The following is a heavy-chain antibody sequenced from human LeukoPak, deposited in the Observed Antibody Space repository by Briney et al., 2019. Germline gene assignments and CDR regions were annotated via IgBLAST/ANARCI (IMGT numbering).Heavy chain of an antibody. CDR3: ARALTPDSIMITFGGVIVIGY. J-gene: IGHJ4*02. CDR1: TYTFTRYG. V-gene: IGHV1-18*01. Sequence: ASVKVSCKASTYTFTRYGISWVRQAPGQGLEWMGWISGYNGNTNYAQKLQGRVTMTTDTSTSTAYMELRSLRSDDTAVYYCARALTPDSIMITFGGVIVIGYWGQGTLVTVSS. D-gene: IGHD3-16*02. CDR2: ISGYNGNT.